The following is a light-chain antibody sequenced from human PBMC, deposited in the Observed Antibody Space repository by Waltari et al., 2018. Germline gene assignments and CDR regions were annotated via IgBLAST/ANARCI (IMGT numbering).Light chain of an antibody. CDR3: SSQSSDNVVL. CDR1: SSDLRGSKS. Sequence: QSALTPPASVSRSPGPALTISSTGTSSDLRGSKSLSWYQDHPGQAPKVIIYDVSDRTSGISGRFSGSKSGNTASLTISGLQAEDEADYYCSSQSSDNVVLFGGGTKLTVL. V-gene: IGLV2-14*03. CDR2: DVS. J-gene: IGLJ2*01.